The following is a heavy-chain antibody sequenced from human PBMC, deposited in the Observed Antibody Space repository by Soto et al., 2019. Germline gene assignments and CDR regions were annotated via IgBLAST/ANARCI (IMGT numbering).Heavy chain of an antibody. CDR3: AREEYGAHYFDS. Sequence: QAGGSLRLSCAASGFIFRNYAMHWVRQSPGKGLEWVAVISYDATNKYYADSVKGRFTISRDNSKNTLYLQMNSLRTEDTAVYYCAREEYGAHYFDSWGQGTLVTVSS. CDR2: ISYDATNK. J-gene: IGHJ4*02. V-gene: IGHV3-30-3*01. D-gene: IGHD4-17*01. CDR1: GFIFRNYA.